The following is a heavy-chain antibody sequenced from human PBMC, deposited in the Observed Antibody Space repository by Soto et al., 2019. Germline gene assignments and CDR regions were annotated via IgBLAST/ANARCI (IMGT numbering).Heavy chain of an antibody. V-gene: IGHV1-46*01. CDR2: INPSGGST. Sequence: ASVKVSCKASGYTFTSYYVHWVRQAPGQGLEWMGIINPSGGSTSYAQKFQGRVTMTRDTSTSTVYMELSSLRSEDTAVYYCARDGLNDSSGYYFPYFQHWGQGTLVTVSS. D-gene: IGHD3-22*01. CDR3: ARDGLNDSSGYYFPYFQH. CDR1: GYTFTSYY. J-gene: IGHJ1*01.